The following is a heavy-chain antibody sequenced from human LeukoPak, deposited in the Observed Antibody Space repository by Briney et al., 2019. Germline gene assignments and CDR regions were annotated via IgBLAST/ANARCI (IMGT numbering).Heavy chain of an antibody. CDR1: GYSFSSYW. CDR3: ARHAAAGIFPYYMDV. J-gene: IGHJ6*03. CDR2: IFPGDSDT. D-gene: IGHD2-15*01. Sequence: GDSLKISCKCSGYSFSSYWIGWVRQMPGKGLEWMGIIFPGDSDTTYSPSFQGQVTISADESISTVYLQWSSLKASDTAMYYCARHAAAGIFPYYMDVWGKGTTVTVSS. V-gene: IGHV5-51*01.